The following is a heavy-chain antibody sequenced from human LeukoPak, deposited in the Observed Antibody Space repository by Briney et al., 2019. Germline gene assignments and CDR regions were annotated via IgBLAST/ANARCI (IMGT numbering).Heavy chain of an antibody. CDR2: IYYSGST. CDR3: ARGLNGGPYYFDY. CDR1: GGSISSSSYS. V-gene: IGHV4-30-4*07. J-gene: IGHJ4*02. Sequence: SETLSLTCTVSGGSISSSSYSWSWIRQPPGKGLEWIGYIYYSGSTYYNPSLKSRVTISVDTSKNQFSLKLSSVTAADTAVYYCARGLNGGPYYFDYWGQGTLVTVSS. D-gene: IGHD4-23*01.